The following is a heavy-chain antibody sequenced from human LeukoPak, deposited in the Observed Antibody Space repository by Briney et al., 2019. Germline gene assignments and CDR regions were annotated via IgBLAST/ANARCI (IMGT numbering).Heavy chain of an antibody. V-gene: IGHV1-46*01. CDR2: INPSGGST. CDR1: GYTFTSYY. CDR3: ACNHLGSKPKYYYYYMDV. D-gene: IGHD1-14*01. Sequence: ASVKVSCKASGYTFTSYYIHWVRQAPGQGLEWMGLINPSGGSTNYAQKFQGRVTMTRDMSTSTVYMELSSLRSEDTAVYYCACNHLGSKPKYYYYYMDVWGKGTTVTVSS. J-gene: IGHJ6*03.